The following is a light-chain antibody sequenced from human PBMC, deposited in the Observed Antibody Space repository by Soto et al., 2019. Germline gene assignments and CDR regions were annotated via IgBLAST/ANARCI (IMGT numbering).Light chain of an antibody. CDR2: GAS. CDR1: ESVNTY. J-gene: IGKJ1*01. CDR3: QQYGSSPKT. Sequence: EIVLTQSPATLSLSPGTRATLSCRASESVNTYLAWYQQKPGQAPRLLIYGASSRATGIPDRFSGSGSGTDFTLTISRLEPEDFTVYYCQQYGSSPKTFGQGTKVDI. V-gene: IGKV3-20*01.